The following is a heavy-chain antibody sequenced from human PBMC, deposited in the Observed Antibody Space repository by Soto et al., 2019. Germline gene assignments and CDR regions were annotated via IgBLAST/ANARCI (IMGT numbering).Heavy chain of an antibody. CDR3: ARDNRVAATPYYYYYYYMDV. CDR1: GFTFSSYW. J-gene: IGHJ6*03. CDR2: IKQDGSEK. D-gene: IGHD2-15*01. Sequence: GESLKISCAASGFTFSSYWMSWVRQAPGKGLEWVANIKQDGSEKYYVDSVKGRFTISRDNAKNSLYLQMNSLRAEDTAVYYCARDNRVAATPYYYYYYYMDVWGKGTTVTVSS. V-gene: IGHV3-7*01.